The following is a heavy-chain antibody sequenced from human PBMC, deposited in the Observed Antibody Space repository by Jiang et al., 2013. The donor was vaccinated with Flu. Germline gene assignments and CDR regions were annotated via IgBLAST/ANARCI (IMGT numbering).Heavy chain of an antibody. D-gene: IGHD1-1*01. V-gene: IGHV1-3*04. Sequence: SGAEVKKPGASVKVSCKASGQTLTSYAMHWVRQAPGQRLEWMGWINTGVGNTKYSQKFQGRVTITRDTSASTIYMELSSLRSEDTAIYYCARSGGMFLEDPWGQGILVTVSS. CDR1: GQTLTSYA. CDR2: INTGVGNT. CDR3: ARSGGMFLEDP. J-gene: IGHJ5*02.